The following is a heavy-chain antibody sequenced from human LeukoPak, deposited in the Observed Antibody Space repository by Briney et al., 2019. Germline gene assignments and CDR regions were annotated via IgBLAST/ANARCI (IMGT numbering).Heavy chain of an antibody. CDR3: ARSQNYDFWPSAFDI. J-gene: IGHJ3*02. Sequence: SGPTLVNPTQTLTLTCTFSGSSLSTSGVGVGWIRQPPGKALEWLALIYWDDDKRYSPFLKSRLTITKDTSKNQVVLTMTNMDPVDTATYYCARSQNYDFWPSAFDIWGQGTMVTVSS. CDR2: IYWDDDK. D-gene: IGHD3-3*01. V-gene: IGHV2-5*02. CDR1: GSSLSTSGVG.